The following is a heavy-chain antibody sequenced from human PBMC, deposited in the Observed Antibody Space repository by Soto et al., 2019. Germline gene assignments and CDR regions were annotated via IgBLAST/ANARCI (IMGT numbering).Heavy chain of an antibody. D-gene: IGHD2-2*01. V-gene: IGHV4-31*03. CDR3: ARDCSSTSCYEDYYYYGMDV. CDR2: IYYSGST. CDR1: GGSISSGGYY. J-gene: IGHJ6*02. Sequence: QVQLQESGPGLVKPSQTLSLTCTVSGGSISSGGYYWSWIRQHPGKGLEWIGYIYYSGSTYYNPSLKSRVTISVDTSKNQFSLKLSSVTDADTAVYYCARDCSSTSCYEDYYYYGMDVWGQGTTVTVSS.